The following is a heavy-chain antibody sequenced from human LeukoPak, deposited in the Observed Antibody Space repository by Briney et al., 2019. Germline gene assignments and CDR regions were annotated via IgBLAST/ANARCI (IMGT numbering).Heavy chain of an antibody. D-gene: IGHD3-3*01. CDR1: GYTFTSYG. J-gene: IGHJ4*02. CDR2: INAGNGNT. V-gene: IGHV1-3*01. Sequence: RASVQVSCQASGYTFTSYGISWVRQAPGQRLEWMGWINAGNGNTKYSQKFQGRVTITRDISASTAYMELSSLRSEDTAVYYCAREHDFWSAYSFDFWGQGTLVTVSS. CDR3: AREHDFWSAYSFDF.